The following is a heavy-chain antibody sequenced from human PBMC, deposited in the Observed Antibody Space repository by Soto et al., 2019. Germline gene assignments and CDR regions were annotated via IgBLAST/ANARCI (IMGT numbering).Heavy chain of an antibody. CDR3: AKDDYGDYRSDY. Sequence: EVQLLESGGGLVQPGGSLRLSCAASGFTFSSYAMSWVRQAPGKGLEWVSAISGSGGSTYYADSVKGRFTISRDNSKNTLYLQMNXLRAEDTAVYYCAKDDYGDYRSDYWGQGTLVTVSS. CDR1: GFTFSSYA. J-gene: IGHJ4*02. D-gene: IGHD4-17*01. V-gene: IGHV3-23*01. CDR2: ISGSGGST.